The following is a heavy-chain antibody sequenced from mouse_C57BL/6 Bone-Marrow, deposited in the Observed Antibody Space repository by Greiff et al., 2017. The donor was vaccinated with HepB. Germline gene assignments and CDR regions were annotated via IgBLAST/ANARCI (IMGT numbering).Heavy chain of an antibody. CDR1: GYTFTSYG. CDR2: IYPRSGNT. J-gene: IGHJ1*03. V-gene: IGHV1-81*01. Sequence: LVESGAELARPGASVKLSCKASGYTFTSYGISWVKQRTGQGLEWIGEIYPRSGNTYYNEKFKGKATLTADKSSSTAYMELRSLTSEDSAVYFCARWLLTYFDVWGTGTTVTVSS. CDR3: ARWLLTYFDV. D-gene: IGHD2-3*01.